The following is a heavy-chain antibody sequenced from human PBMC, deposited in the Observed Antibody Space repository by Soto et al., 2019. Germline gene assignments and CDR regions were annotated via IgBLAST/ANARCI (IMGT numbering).Heavy chain of an antibody. V-gene: IGHV1-18*01. Sequence: ASVKVSCKASGYTFSNYGITWVRQAPGQGLEWMGWISAYNGNTNYARELQDRVTMTTDTSTGTGYMELRSLEASDTAMYYCARIMITFGEVSTSHAFDIWGQGTMVTVSS. CDR2: ISAYNGNT. CDR3: ARIMITFGEVSTSHAFDI. CDR1: GYTFSNYG. D-gene: IGHD3-16*01. J-gene: IGHJ3*02.